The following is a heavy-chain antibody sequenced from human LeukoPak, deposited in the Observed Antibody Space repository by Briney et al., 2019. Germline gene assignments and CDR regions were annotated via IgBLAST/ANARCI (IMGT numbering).Heavy chain of an antibody. D-gene: IGHD5-18*01. CDR1: GGSISSGGYS. J-gene: IGHJ4*02. CDR3: ARGGYSYGFYDY. V-gene: IGHV4-30-2*01. CDR2: IYHSGST. Sequence: SETLSLTCAVSGGSISSGGYSWGWIRQPPGKGLEWIGYIYHSGSTYYNPSLKSRVTISVDRSKNQFSLKLSSVTAAHTAVYYCARGGYSYGFYDYWGQGTLVTVSS.